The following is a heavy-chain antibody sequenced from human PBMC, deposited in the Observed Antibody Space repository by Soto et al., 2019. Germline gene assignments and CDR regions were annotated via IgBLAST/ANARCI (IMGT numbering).Heavy chain of an antibody. V-gene: IGHV3-30-3*01. CDR2: ISSDGSNK. D-gene: IGHD3-9*01. Sequence: QVQLVESGGGVVQPGRSLRLSCAASGFTFSNYDMHWVRQVPGEGLEWVAGISSDGSNKYYADSVKGRFTSSRDNSENTLYLQMDSLRAEDTAVYYCACGYYYILTGRALDFWGQGTLVTVSS. J-gene: IGHJ4*02. CDR3: ACGYYYILTGRALDF. CDR1: GFTFSNYD.